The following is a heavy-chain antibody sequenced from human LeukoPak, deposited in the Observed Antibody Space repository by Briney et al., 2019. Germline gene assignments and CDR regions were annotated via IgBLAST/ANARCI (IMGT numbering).Heavy chain of an antibody. V-gene: IGHV3-11*01. CDR3: ARTRITFGGVIVPMGFDY. CDR2: VSISGGTI. CDR1: GFIFSDYY. Sequence: NAGGSLRLSCAASGFIFSDYYMSWIRQAPGKGLEWVSYVSISGGTIYYADSVRGRFTISRDNAKNSLYLQMNSLRAEDTAIYYCARTRITFGGVIVPMGFDYWGQGTLVPVSS. J-gene: IGHJ4*02. D-gene: IGHD3-16*02.